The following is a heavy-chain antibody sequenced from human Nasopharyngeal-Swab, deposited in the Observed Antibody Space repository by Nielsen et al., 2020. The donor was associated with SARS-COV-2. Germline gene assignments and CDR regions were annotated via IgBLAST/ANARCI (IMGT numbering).Heavy chain of an antibody. D-gene: IGHD3-10*01. V-gene: IGHV3-30*18. J-gene: IGHJ3*02. CDR1: GFSFNNYG. Sequence: GGSLRLSCTASGFSFNNYGMHWVRQAPGKGLEWVAVISYEGSKKYYAESVEGRFTTSRDYSKSTLYLQMNSLRPEDTAMYYCAKANVLFWFGQFKNDGFDIWGQGTMVAVSS. CDR2: ISYEGSKK. CDR3: AKANVLFWFGQFKNDGFDI.